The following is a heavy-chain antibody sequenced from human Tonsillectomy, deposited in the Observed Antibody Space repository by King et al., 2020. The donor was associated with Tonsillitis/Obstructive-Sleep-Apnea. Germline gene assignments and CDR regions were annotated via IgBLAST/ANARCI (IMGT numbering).Heavy chain of an antibody. CDR3: AKDPDPRSSGWYLDAFDI. D-gene: IGHD6-19*01. Sequence: VQLVESGGGLVQPGRSLRLSCAASGFTFDDYAMHWVRQAPGQGLEWVSGISWNSGTIGYADSVKGRFTISRDNAKNSLYLQMNSLRAEDTALYYCAKDPDPRSSGWYLDAFDIWGQGTMVTVSS. J-gene: IGHJ3*02. CDR2: ISWNSGTI. V-gene: IGHV3-9*01. CDR1: GFTFDDYA.